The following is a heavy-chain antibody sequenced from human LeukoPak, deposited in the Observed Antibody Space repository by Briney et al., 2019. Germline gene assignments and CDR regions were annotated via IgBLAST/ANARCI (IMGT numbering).Heavy chain of an antibody. D-gene: IGHD1-14*01. V-gene: IGHV3-72*01. Sequence: PGGSLRLSCAASGFTFGDHYMDWVRQAPGKGLEWVGRTRNKANSYTTEYAASVKGRFTISRDDSKNSLYLQMNSLKTEDTAVYYCASRPGVDFDYWGQGTLVTVSS. CDR2: TRNKANSYTT. CDR3: ASRPGVDFDY. CDR1: GFTFGDHY. J-gene: IGHJ4*02.